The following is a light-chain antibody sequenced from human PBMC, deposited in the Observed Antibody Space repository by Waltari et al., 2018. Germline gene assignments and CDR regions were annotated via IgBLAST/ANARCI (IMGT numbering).Light chain of an antibody. CDR1: QDISNY. CDR2: DTS. CDR3: QQYENFAVG. J-gene: IGKJ5*01. Sequence: DVQVTQSPSSLSASVGDRVTITCQASQDISNYLNWYQQKPGKAPKLLIYDTSHLQTGVPSRFSGTGGGTDVTFTISSLQPEDIATYYCQQYENFAVGFGQGTRLEIK. V-gene: IGKV1-33*01.